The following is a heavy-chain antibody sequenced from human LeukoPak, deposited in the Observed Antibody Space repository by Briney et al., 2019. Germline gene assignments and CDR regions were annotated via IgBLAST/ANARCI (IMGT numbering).Heavy chain of an antibody. CDR1: GYTFTSYG. CDR3: ARMYFEGITMIVVVPGDY. D-gene: IGHD3-22*01. CDR2: ISAYNGNT. V-gene: IGHV1-18*01. Sequence: ASVKVSCKASGYTFTSYGISWVRQAPGQGLEWMGWISAYNGNTNYAQKLQGRVTMTTDTSTSTAYMELRSLRSDDTAVYYCARMYFEGITMIVVVPGDYWGQETLVTVSS. J-gene: IGHJ4*02.